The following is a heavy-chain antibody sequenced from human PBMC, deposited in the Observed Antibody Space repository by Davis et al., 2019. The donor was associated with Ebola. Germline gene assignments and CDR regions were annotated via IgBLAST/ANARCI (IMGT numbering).Heavy chain of an antibody. Sequence: PGGPLRLSCAASGFTFSSNWMHWVRQAPGKGLVWVSRTNSDGSITSYADSVKGRFTISRDNAKNTLYLQMNSLGADDTAVYYCARNGYYYAMDVWGQGTTVTVSS. CDR3: ARNGYYYAMDV. CDR1: GFTFSSNW. V-gene: IGHV3-74*01. CDR2: TNSDGSIT. J-gene: IGHJ6*02.